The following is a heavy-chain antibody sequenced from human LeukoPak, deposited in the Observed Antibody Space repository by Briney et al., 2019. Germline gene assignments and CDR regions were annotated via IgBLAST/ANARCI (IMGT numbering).Heavy chain of an antibody. D-gene: IGHD3-22*01. CDR2: IIPILGIA. CDR1: GGTFSSYA. V-gene: IGHV1-69*04. CDR3: ASYYDSSGYYYVPDLECFQH. J-gene: IGHJ1*01. Sequence: SVKVSCKASGGTFSSYAISWVRQAPGQGLEWMGRIIPILGIANYAQKFQGRVTITADKSTSTAYMELSSLRSEDTAVYYCASYYDSSGYYYVPDLECFQHWGQGTLVTVSS.